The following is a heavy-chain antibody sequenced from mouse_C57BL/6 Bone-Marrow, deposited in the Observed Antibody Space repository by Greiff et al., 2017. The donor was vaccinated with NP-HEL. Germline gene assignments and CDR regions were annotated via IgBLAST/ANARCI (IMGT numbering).Heavy chain of an antibody. CDR1: GYTFTDYE. V-gene: IGHV1-15*01. CDR2: IDPETGGT. J-gene: IGHJ2*01. Sequence: VQLQQSGAELVRPGASVTLSCKASGYTFTDYEMHWVKQTPVHGLEWIGAIDPETGGTAYNQKFKGKAILTAAKSSSTAYLELRSLTSEDSAVYYCTRWDYYDFDYWGQGTTLTVSS. CDR3: TRWDYYDFDY. D-gene: IGHD1-1*01.